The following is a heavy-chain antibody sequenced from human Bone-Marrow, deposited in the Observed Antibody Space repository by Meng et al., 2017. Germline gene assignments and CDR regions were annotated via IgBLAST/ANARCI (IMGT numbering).Heavy chain of an antibody. V-gene: IGHV3-23*01. CDR3: ATLVVPAAMRVFDY. Sequence: GESLKISCAASGFTFSSYAMSWVRQAPGKGLEWVSAISGSGGSTYYADSVKGRFTISRDNSKNTRYLQMNSLRAEDTAVYYCATLVVPAAMRVFDYWGQGTRVTVSS. J-gene: IGHJ4*02. D-gene: IGHD2-2*01. CDR1: GFTFSSYA. CDR2: ISGSGGST.